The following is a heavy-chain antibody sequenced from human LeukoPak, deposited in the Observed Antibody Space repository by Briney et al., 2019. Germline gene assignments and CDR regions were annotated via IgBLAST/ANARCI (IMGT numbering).Heavy chain of an antibody. CDR3: ARDFIAAAGDDAFDI. CDR2: ISYDGSNK. Sequence: GRSLRLSCAASGFTFSSYAMHWVRQAPGKGLEWVAVISYDGSNKYYADSVKGRFTISRDNPKNTLYLQMNSLRAEDTAVYYCARDFIAAAGDDAFDIWGQGTMVTVSS. CDR1: GFTFSSYA. V-gene: IGHV3-30-3*01. D-gene: IGHD6-13*01. J-gene: IGHJ3*02.